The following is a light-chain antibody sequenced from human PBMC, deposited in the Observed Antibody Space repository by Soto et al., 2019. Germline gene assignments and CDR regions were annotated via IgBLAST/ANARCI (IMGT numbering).Light chain of an antibody. CDR2: KAS. CDR1: QTISSW. V-gene: IGKV1-5*03. CDR3: QHYNSYSDA. Sequence: DVQMTQAPSTLSGSVGDRVTITCLASQTISSWLAWYQQKPGKAPKLLIYKASTLKSGVPSRFSGSGSGTEFTLTISSLQPDDFATYYCQHYNSYSDAFGQGTRLDI. J-gene: IGKJ1*01.